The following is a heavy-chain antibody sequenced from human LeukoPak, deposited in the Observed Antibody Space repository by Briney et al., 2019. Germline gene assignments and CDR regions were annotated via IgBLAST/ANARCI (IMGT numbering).Heavy chain of an antibody. CDR3: ARCWVAAILVSHMDV. V-gene: IGHV3-11*04. CDR2: ISSSGSTI. J-gene: IGHJ6*03. Sequence: GSLRLSCAASGFTFSDYYMSWIRQAPGKGLEWVSYISSSGSTIYYADSVKGRFTISRDNAKNSLYLQMNSLRAEDTAVYYCARCWVAAILVSHMDVWGKGTTVTVSS. D-gene: IGHD2-15*01. CDR1: GFTFSDYY.